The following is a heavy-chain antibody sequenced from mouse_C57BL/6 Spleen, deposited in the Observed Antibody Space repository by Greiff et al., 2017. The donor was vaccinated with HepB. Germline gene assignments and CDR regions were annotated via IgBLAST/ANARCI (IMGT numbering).Heavy chain of an antibody. CDR1: GYTFTEYT. Sequence: QVQLKESGAELVKPGASVKLSCKASGYTFTEYTIHWVKQRSGQGLEWIGWFYPGSGSIKYNEKFKDKATLTADKSSSTVYMELSRLTSEDSAVYFCARHEEKAYYDYPFDYWGQGTTLTVSS. CDR2: FYPGSGSI. CDR3: ARHEEKAYYDYPFDY. J-gene: IGHJ2*01. D-gene: IGHD2-4*01. V-gene: IGHV1-62-2*01.